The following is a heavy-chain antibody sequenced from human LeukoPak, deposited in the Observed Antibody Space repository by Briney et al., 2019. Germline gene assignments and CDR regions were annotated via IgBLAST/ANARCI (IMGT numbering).Heavy chain of an antibody. CDR2: IYYSGST. CDR1: GGSISSYY. CDR3: ARVGRQWLVDVYWFDP. D-gene: IGHD6-19*01. J-gene: IGHJ5*02. Sequence: MTSETLSLTCTVPGGSISSYYWSWIRQPPGKGLEWIGYIYYSGSTNYNPSLKSRVTISVDTSKNQFSLKLSSVTAADTAVYYCARVGRQWLVDVYWFDPWGQGTLVTVSS. V-gene: IGHV4-59*01.